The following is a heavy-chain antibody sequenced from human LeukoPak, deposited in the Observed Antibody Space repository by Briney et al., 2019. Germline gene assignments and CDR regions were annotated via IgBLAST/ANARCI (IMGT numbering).Heavy chain of an antibody. V-gene: IGHV1-2*02. D-gene: IGHD3-10*01. Sequence: GASVKVSCKASGYTFTGYYMHWVRQAPGQGLEWMGWINPNSGGTNYAQKFQGRVTMTRDTSISTAYMERSRLRSDDTAVYYCARAIWFGELLGTGWGQGTLVTVSS. CDR2: INPNSGGT. J-gene: IGHJ4*02. CDR1: GYTFTGYY. CDR3: ARAIWFGELLGTG.